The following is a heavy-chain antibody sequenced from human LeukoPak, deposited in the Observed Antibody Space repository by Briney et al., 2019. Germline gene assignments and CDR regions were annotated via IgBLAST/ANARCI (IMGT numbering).Heavy chain of an antibody. D-gene: IGHD6-19*01. CDR3: ARLSSGWPGNWFDP. CDR2: IYTSGST. CDR1: GGSISSYY. Sequence: KPSETLSLTCTVSGGSISSYYWSWIRQPPGKGLEWIGYIYTSGSTNYNPSLKSRVTISVDTSKNQFSLKLSSVTAADTAVYYCARLSSGWPGNWFDPWGQGTLVTVSS. J-gene: IGHJ5*02. V-gene: IGHV4-4*09.